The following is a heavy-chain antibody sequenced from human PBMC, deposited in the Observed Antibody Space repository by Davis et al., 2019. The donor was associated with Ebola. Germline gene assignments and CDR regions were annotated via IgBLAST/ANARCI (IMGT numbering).Heavy chain of an antibody. CDR2: ISSSSSYT. V-gene: IGHV3-11*06. D-gene: IGHD3-22*01. J-gene: IGHJ4*02. Sequence: PGGSLRLSCAASGFTFSDYYMSWIRQAPGKGLEWVSYISSSSSYTNYADSVKGRFTISRDNAKNSLYLQMNSLRAEDTAVYYCARDSGYYYDSSGYCDYWGQGTLVTVSS. CDR3: ARDSGYYYDSSGYCDY. CDR1: GFTFSDYY.